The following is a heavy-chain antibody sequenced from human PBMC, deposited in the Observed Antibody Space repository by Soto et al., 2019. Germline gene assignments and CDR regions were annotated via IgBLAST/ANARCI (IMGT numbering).Heavy chain of an antibody. D-gene: IGHD4-17*01. J-gene: IGHJ3*02. CDR3: ARHDYGDYARAFDI. V-gene: IGHV1-3*01. Sequence: QVQLVQSGAEVKKPGASVKVSCKASGYTFTSYAMHWVRQAPGQRLEWMGWINAGNGNTKYSQKFQGRVTITRDTAESKAYMELSSLRSEDTAVYYCARHDYGDYARAFDIWGQGTMVTVSS. CDR1: GYTFTSYA. CDR2: INAGNGNT.